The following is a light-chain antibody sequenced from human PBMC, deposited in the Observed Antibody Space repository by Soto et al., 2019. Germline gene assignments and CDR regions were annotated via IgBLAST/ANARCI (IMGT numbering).Light chain of an antibody. CDR3: CSYAGNSLLL. Sequence: QSVLTQPRSVSGSPGQSVTISCTGTSSDIVIYNYVSWYQHHPGKAPKLMVSDVSKRPSGVPDRFSGSKSGNTASLTISGLQADDEADYYCCSYAGNSLLLFGGGTQLTVL. CDR2: DVS. CDR1: SSDIVIYNY. V-gene: IGLV2-11*01. J-gene: IGLJ2*01.